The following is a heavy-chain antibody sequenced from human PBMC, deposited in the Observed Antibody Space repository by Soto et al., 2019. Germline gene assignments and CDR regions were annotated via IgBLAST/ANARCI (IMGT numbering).Heavy chain of an antibody. D-gene: IGHD2-21*01. J-gene: IGHJ4*02. CDR3: ARGEGGPRWGSIDY. CDR1: GYILTDYY. Sequence: GASVKVSCKASGYILTDYYMHWVRQAPGQGLEWMGRINPNSGGTNYAQKFQGWVTMTRDTSISTAYMELSRLRSDDTAVYYCARGEGGPRWGSIDYWGQGTLVTVSS. CDR2: INPNSGGT. V-gene: IGHV1-2*04.